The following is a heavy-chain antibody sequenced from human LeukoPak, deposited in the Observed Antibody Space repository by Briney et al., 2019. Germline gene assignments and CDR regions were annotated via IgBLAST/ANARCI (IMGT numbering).Heavy chain of an antibody. V-gene: IGHV4-4*02. J-gene: IGHJ4*02. CDR2: IYYSGTT. CDR3: ARHADGGDFLTYFDY. D-gene: IGHD2/OR15-2a*01. CDR1: GGSISSSNW. Sequence: PSETLSLTCAVSGGSISSSNWWSWVRQPPGKGLEWIGAIYYSGTTFYNPSLKSRVTISVDTSKNQFSLKLTSVTADTAVYYCARHADGGDFLTYFDYWGQGILVTVSS.